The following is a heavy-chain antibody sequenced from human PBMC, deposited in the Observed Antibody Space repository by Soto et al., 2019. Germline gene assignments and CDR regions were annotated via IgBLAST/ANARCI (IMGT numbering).Heavy chain of an antibody. CDR3: ARDTYYYGSGSYSP. CDR2: ISSSSSYI. D-gene: IGHD3-10*01. Sequence: EVQLVESGGGLVKPGGSLRLSCAAAGFTFSRYSMNGVRQAPGKGLEWVSSISSSSSYIYYADSVKGRLTISRDNAKDSLYLQMNSLRAEDTAVYYCARDTYYYGSGSYSPWGQGTLVTVSS. CDR1: GFTFSRYS. V-gene: IGHV3-21*01. J-gene: IGHJ5*02.